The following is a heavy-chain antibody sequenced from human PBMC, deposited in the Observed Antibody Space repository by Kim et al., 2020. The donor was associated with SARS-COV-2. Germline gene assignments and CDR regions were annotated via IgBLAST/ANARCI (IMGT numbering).Heavy chain of an antibody. Sequence: LNGYAVSLRGRITINTDTSKNQFSLHLNSVTPEDTAVYYCARNFHTGFDYWGQGTLVTVSS. J-gene: IGHJ4*02. CDR3: ARNFHTGFDY. CDR2: LN. V-gene: IGHV6-1*01.